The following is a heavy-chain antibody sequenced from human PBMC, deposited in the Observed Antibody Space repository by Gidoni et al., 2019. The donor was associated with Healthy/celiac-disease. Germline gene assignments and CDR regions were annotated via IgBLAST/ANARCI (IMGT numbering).Heavy chain of an antibody. D-gene: IGHD6-6*01. CDR1: VFPFISYA. Sequence: EVQLFESGGGLVQPGGSLGLSGAASVFPFISYAMRWVRQAPGKGLEWVSAISGRCCSTYYADSVKGRFTISRDNSKNTLYLQMNSLRAEDTAVYYCAKVDSSSWYYYYGMDVWGQGTTVTVSS. V-gene: IGHV3-23*01. CDR3: AKVDSSSWYYYYGMDV. CDR2: ISGRCCST. J-gene: IGHJ6*02.